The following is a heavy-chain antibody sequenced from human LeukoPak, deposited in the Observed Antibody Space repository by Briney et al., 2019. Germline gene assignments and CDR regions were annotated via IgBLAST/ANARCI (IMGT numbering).Heavy chain of an antibody. CDR2: IGTSSSTI. Sequence: GGSLRLSCAASGFTFSTYGMNWVRQAPGKGLEWISYIGTSSSTIYYADSVKGRFTISRDNAENSLYLQMNSLRDEDTAVYYCARHDYGGNSGDNWGQGTLVTVPS. J-gene: IGHJ4*02. V-gene: IGHV3-48*02. CDR1: GFTFSTYG. D-gene: IGHD4-23*01. CDR3: ARHDYGGNSGDN.